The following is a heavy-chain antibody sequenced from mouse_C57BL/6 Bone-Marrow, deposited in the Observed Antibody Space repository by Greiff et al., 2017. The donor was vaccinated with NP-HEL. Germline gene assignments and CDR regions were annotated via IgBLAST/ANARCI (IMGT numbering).Heavy chain of an antibody. J-gene: IGHJ3*01. CDR3: PQDDSNFWFAY. CDR1: GFTFSNYW. D-gene: IGHD2-5*01. CDR2: IRVKSDNYAT. Sequence: EVQLVESGGGLVQPGGSMKLSCAASGFTFSNYWMNWVRQSPEKGLEWVAQIRVKSDNYATHYAESVKGRFTISRDDSKSSVYLQMNNLRAEDIGIYCCPQDDSNFWFAYWGQGTLVTVSA. V-gene: IGHV6-3*01.